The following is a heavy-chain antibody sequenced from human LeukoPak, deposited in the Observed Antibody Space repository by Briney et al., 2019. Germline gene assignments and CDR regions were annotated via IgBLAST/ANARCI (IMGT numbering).Heavy chain of an antibody. Sequence: GRSLRLSCAASGFTFDDYAMLWVRQATGKGLEWVSGISWNSGSIGYADSVKGRFTISRDNAKNSLYLQMNSLRAEDMALYYCAKSRDGYNPLDYWGQGTLVTVSS. D-gene: IGHD5-24*01. J-gene: IGHJ4*02. CDR1: GFTFDDYA. CDR2: ISWNSGSI. CDR3: AKSRDGYNPLDY. V-gene: IGHV3-9*03.